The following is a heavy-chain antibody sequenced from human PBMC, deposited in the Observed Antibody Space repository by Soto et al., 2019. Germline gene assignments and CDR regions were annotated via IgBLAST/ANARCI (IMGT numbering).Heavy chain of an antibody. J-gene: IGHJ5*02. Sequence: GESLKISCECPRYNFANYWIGWVRQMPGKGLEWMGIIYPGDSDTRYSPSFQGQVTISADKSTNTAYLQWSSLRASDTAMYYCARRDYDFWSGSQMYNWFDPWGQGTLVTVSS. D-gene: IGHD3-3*01. CDR1: RYNFANYW. CDR2: IYPGDSDT. CDR3: ARRDYDFWSGSQMYNWFDP. V-gene: IGHV5-51*01.